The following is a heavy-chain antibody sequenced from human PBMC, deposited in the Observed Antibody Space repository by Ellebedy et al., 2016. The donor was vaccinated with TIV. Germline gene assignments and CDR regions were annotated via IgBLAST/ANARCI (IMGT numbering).Heavy chain of an antibody. V-gene: IGHV3-30*19. CDR1: GFSFSSYG. D-gene: IGHD6-19*01. CDR2: ISYDGERE. Sequence: GGSLRLXXVGSGFSFSSYGIHWVRLAPGTGLEWVAVISYDGEREFYADSVRGRFTISRDNSRNTLYIQMNNLGPEDTAIYYCAKDYGTGWYGAFDFWGQGTLVTVSS. J-gene: IGHJ4*02. CDR3: AKDYGTGWYGAFDF.